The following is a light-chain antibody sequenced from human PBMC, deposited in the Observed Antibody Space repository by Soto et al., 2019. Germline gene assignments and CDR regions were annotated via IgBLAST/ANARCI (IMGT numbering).Light chain of an antibody. Sequence: QSALTQPRSVSGSPGQSVTISCTGTSTDVGGYDYVSWYQHHPGEAPKLMIFDVSQRPSGVPDRFSGSKSGNTASLTISRLQVEDEADYHCCSYADNYFYVFGTGTKVTVL. V-gene: IGLV2-11*01. CDR1: STDVGGYDY. J-gene: IGLJ1*01. CDR2: DVS. CDR3: CSYADNYFYV.